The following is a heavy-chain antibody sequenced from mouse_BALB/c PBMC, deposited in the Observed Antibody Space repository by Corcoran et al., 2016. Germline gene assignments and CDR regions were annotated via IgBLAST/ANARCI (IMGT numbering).Heavy chain of an antibody. Sequence: EVQLQQSGPALVKPGASVKISCKTSGYTFTEYTMHWVKQSHGKSLEWIGGINPNNGGTSYNQKFKGKATLTVDKSSSTAYMELRSLTSEDSAVNDCARDYGSLYAMDYWGQGTSVTVSS. J-gene: IGHJ4*01. CDR2: INPNNGGT. D-gene: IGHD1-1*02. V-gene: IGHV1-18*01. CDR1: GYTFTEYT. CDR3: ARDYGSLYAMDY.